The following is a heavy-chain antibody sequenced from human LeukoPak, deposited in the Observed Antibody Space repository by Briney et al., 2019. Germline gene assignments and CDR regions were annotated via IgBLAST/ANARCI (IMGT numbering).Heavy chain of an antibody. D-gene: IGHD5-18*01. CDR3: ARLGAWIQLSQGYLDL. J-gene: IGHJ2*01. Sequence: SETLSLTCTVSGGSISSYYWSWVRQPPGKGLEWIGFVYYTGSTNYSPSLKSRVTISVDTSKNQFSLKLRSVTAADTAVYYRARLGAWIQLSQGYLDLWGRGTLVTVSS. CDR2: VYYTGST. V-gene: IGHV4-59*08. CDR1: GGSISSYY.